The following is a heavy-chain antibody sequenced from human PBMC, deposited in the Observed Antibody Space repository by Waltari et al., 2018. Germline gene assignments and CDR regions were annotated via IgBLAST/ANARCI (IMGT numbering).Heavy chain of an antibody. CDR3: ARGALYCSGGGCYPDY. Sequence: VQLEESGGGVVQPGGSLRLSCAASGFTFNTYGLTWVRQAPGTGLEWVSSISSSSTSIYYADSVRGRFTISRDNAKNSLYLQMNSLRAEDTAVYYCARGALYCSGGGCYPDYWGQGTLVTVSS. CDR2: ISSSSTSI. J-gene: IGHJ4*02. V-gene: IGHV3-21*01. CDR1: GFTFNTYG. D-gene: IGHD2-15*01.